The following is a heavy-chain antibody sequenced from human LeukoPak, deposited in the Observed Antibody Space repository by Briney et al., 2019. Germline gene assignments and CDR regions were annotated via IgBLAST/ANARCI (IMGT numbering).Heavy chain of an antibody. V-gene: IGHV1-2*04. D-gene: IGHD2-2*01. Sequence: ASVKVSCKASGYTFTDYYMHWVRQAPGQGLEWMGWINPNSGGTNYAQKFQGWVTMTRDTSISTAYMELSRLRSDDTAVYYCARDRAGYCSSRSCSQGGFDFWGQGTMVTVSS. J-gene: IGHJ3*01. CDR1: GYTFTDYY. CDR2: INPNSGGT. CDR3: ARDRAGYCSSRSCSQGGFDF.